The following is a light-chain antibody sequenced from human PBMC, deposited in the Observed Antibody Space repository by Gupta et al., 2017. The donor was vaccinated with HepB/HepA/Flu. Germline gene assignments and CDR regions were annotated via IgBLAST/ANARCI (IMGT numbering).Light chain of an antibody. Sequence: SYVLTQPPALSVAPGETARISCGGNNIGSKSVHWYQQQPGQAPVLVIYYDSDRPAVIPERFSGSNSGNTATLTISRVEAGDEADYYCQVWDSSSDHVVFGRGTKLTVL. V-gene: IGLV3-21*04. J-gene: IGLJ2*01. CDR1: NIGSKS. CDR2: YDS. CDR3: QVWDSSSDHVV.